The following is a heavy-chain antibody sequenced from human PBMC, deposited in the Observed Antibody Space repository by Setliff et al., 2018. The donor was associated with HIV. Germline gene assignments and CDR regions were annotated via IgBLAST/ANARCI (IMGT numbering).Heavy chain of an antibody. V-gene: IGHV4-4*09. D-gene: IGHD3-22*01. CDR3: AIHRLIDEVFDI. J-gene: IGHJ3*02. CDR2: IFSSGST. Sequence: ETLSLTCTVSGGSISSYCWNWIRQSPGRGLEWIGFIFSSGSTKYNPSLQSRVTMSIDTSKNQFSLKLTSVTAADTAVYYCAIHRLIDEVFDIWGPGIMVTVSS. CDR1: GGSISSYC.